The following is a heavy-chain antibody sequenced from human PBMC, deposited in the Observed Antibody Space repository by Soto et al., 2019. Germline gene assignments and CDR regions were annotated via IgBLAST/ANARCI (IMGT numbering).Heavy chain of an antibody. CDR3: AKGQRDSSGYLSFDY. Sequence: GGSLRLSCAASGFTFSSYAMSWVRQAPGKGLEWVSAISGSGGSTYYADSVKGRFTISRDNSKNTLYLQMNSLRAEDTAVYYCAKGQRDSSGYLSFDYWGQGTLVTVSS. J-gene: IGHJ4*02. D-gene: IGHD3-22*01. CDR2: ISGSGGST. V-gene: IGHV3-23*01. CDR1: GFTFSSYA.